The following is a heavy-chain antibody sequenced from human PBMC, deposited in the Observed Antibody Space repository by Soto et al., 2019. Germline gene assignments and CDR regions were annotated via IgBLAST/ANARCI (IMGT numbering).Heavy chain of an antibody. D-gene: IGHD6-6*01. Sequence: QVQLQESGPGLVKPSQTLSLTCTVSGGSISSGGYYWSWIRQHPGKGLEWIGYIYYSGSTYYNPSLKRRVTLAVAPSKNQFSLKLSSVTAADTAVYYCAREPRIAARPDDWFDPWGQGTLVTVSS. CDR2: IYYSGST. CDR3: AREPRIAARPDDWFDP. CDR1: GGSISSGGYY. J-gene: IGHJ5*02. V-gene: IGHV4-31*03.